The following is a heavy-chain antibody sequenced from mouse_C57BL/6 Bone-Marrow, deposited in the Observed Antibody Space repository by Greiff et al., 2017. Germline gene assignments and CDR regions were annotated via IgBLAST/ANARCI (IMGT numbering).Heavy chain of an antibody. CDR3: ARWRLRRYFDY. J-gene: IGHJ2*01. D-gene: IGHD2-4*01. V-gene: IGHV1-81*01. Sequence: VKLQESGAELARPGASVKLSCKASGYTFTSYGISWVKQRTGQGLEWIGEIYPRSGNTYYNEKFKGKATLTADKSSSTAYMELRSLTSEDSAVYFCARWRLRRYFDYWGQGTTLTVSS. CDR1: GYTFTSYG. CDR2: IYPRSGNT.